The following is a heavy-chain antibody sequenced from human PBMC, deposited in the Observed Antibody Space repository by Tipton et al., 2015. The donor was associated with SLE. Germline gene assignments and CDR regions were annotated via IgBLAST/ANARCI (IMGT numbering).Heavy chain of an antibody. Sequence: GSLRLSCAASGFTVSSNYMSWVRQAPGKGLGWVSVIYSGGSTYYADSVKGRFTISRHNSKNTLYLQMNSLRAEDTAVYYCAREGSAAGRYFDLWVRGTLVTVSS. CDR2: IYSGGST. V-gene: IGHV3-53*04. D-gene: IGHD6-13*01. J-gene: IGHJ2*01. CDR3: AREGSAAGRYFDL. CDR1: GFTVSSNY.